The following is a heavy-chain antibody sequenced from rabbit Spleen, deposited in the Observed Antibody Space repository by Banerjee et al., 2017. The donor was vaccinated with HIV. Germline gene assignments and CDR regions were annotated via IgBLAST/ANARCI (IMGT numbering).Heavy chain of an antibody. CDR1: GIDFSNYYY. CDR2: AYAGSSGST. Sequence: QEQLEESGGGLVKPGGTLTLTCKASGIDFSNYYYMYWVRQAPGKGLEWVACAYAGSSGSTYSATWAKGRFTISKTSSTTVTLQMTSLTAADTATYFCVRQFDLWGQGTLVTVS. V-gene: IGHV1S45*01. CDR3: VRQFDL. J-gene: IGHJ4*01.